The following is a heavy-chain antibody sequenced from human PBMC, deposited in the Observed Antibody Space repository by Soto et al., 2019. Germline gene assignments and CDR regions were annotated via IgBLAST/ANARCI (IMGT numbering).Heavy chain of an antibody. D-gene: IGHD2-15*01. J-gene: IGHJ3*01. CDR3: ARGLCTGGTCYGLTFDL. Sequence: QVQLVQSGAEMKKPGASVKVACKASGYTFTNFDISWLRQATGQGLEWMGWMAPFSGNTGSAQKFQGRISLTRNTSINTAYMELTGLTSDDTAMYYCARGLCTGGTCYGLTFDLWGQGTVVTVSS. CDR1: GYTFTNFD. V-gene: IGHV1-8*01. CDR2: MAPFSGNT.